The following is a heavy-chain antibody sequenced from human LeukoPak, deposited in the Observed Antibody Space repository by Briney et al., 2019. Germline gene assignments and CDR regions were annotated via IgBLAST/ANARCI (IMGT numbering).Heavy chain of an antibody. V-gene: IGHV1-2*02. CDR3: ARDKGGATTQDY. Sequence: ASVKVSCKTSGYTFTAYYIHWVRQAPGQGLEWMGWINPGSGVTSYAQNFQGRVTMTRDTSIGTAYMELSGLRSDDTAVFYCARDKGGATTQDYWGQGTLVTVSS. CDR2: INPGSGVT. D-gene: IGHD1-26*01. CDR1: GYTFTAYY. J-gene: IGHJ4*02.